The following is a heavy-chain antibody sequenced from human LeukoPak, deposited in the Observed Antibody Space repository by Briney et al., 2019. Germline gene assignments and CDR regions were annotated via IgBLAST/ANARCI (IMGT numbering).Heavy chain of an antibody. CDR1: GFTFSSYA. Sequence: GGSLRLYCATSGFTFSSYAMSWVRQAPGKGLEWVSAISGTGSSTNYADSVKGRFTISRDNSKNTLSLQMNSLRAEDTAVYYCARDSWNYVFYWGQGTLVTVSS. CDR3: ARDSWNYVFY. V-gene: IGHV3-23*01. D-gene: IGHD5-12*01. J-gene: IGHJ4*02. CDR2: ISGTGSST.